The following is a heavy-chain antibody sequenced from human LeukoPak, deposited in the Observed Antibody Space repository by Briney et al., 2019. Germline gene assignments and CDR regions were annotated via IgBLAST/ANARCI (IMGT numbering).Heavy chain of an antibody. CDR1: GGPFSGYY. D-gene: IGHD3-22*01. CDR3: ASNYYDSSGFDY. J-gene: IGHJ4*02. Sequence: KPSETLSLTCAVYGGPFSGYYWSWIRQPPGKGLEWIGEINHSGSTNYNPSLKSRVTISVDTSKNQFSLKLSSVTAADTAVYYCASNYYDSSGFDYWGQGTLVTVSS. V-gene: IGHV4-34*01. CDR2: INHSGST.